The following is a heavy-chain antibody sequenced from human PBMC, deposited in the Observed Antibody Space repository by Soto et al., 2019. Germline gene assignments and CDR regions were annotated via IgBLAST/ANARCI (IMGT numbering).Heavy chain of an antibody. CDR3: ARDNSQHYGTPDASSWFHP. D-gene: IGHD4-17*01. CDR1: RLRLSDHF. CDR2: INPSGDSR. Sequence: VSAKGCSKATRLRLSDHFVHWVRQAPAQGLQRMGIINPSGDSRNYAQKFQGRVTITRDTSRGTVYMDLSSLRYEETAVYECARDNSQHYGTPDASSWFHPWGRGTTVTVSS. J-gene: IGHJ5*02. V-gene: IGHV1-46*01.